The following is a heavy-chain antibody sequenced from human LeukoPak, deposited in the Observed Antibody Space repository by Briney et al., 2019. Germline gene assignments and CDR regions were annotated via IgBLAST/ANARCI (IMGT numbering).Heavy chain of an antibody. V-gene: IGHV3-30-3*01. CDR1: GSTFTAYL. CDR2: MSSDGNAM. J-gene: IGHJ4*02. Sequence: PGRSLRLSCAASGSTFTAYLIHWVRQAPGKGLEWVAVMSSDGNAMFYADSVKGRFTISRDNSKNTLYLQMNSLRAEDTAVYYCVRESEYYFDHSASFDYWGQGTLVTVSS. CDR3: VRESEYYFDHSASFDY. D-gene: IGHD3-22*01.